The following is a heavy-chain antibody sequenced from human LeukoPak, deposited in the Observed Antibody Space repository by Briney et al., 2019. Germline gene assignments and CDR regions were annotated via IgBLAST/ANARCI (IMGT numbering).Heavy chain of an antibody. CDR2: IIPILGIA. D-gene: IGHD2-15*01. J-gene: IGHJ4*02. CDR3: ARNLYGGNFDY. V-gene: IGHV1-69*04. CDR1: GGTFSSCA. Sequence: GASVKVSCKASGGTFSSCAISWVRQAPGQGLEWMGRIIPILGIANYAQKFQGRVTITADKSTSTAYMELSSLRSEDTAVYYCARNLYGGNFDYWGQGTLVTVSS.